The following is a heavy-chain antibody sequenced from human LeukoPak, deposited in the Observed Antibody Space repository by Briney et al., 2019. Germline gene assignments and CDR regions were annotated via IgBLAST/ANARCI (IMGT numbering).Heavy chain of an antibody. Sequence: PGGSLRLSCAASGFTFNRYNMNWVRRAPGKGLEWVSSISTSSSYIYYADSVRGRFTISRDNAKDSLYLQMNSLRAEDTAVYSCARGADGVSSNSRGWFDPWGQGTLATVSS. CDR1: GFTFNRYN. CDR2: ISTSSSYI. J-gene: IGHJ5*02. CDR3: ARGADGVSSNSRGWFDP. V-gene: IGHV3-21*01. D-gene: IGHD2-15*01.